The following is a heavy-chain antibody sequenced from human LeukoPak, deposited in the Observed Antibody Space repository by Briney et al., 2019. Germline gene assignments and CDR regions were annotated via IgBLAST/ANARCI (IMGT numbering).Heavy chain of an antibody. Sequence: QPGGSLRLSCAASGFTFSSYEMNWVRQAPGKGLEWVSYISSSGSTIYYADSVKGRFTISRDNAKNSLYLQMNSLRAEDTAVYYCARGEWFGELYYWGQGTLVTVSS. V-gene: IGHV3-48*03. J-gene: IGHJ4*02. CDR2: ISSSGSTI. D-gene: IGHD3-10*01. CDR1: GFTFSSYE. CDR3: ARGEWFGELYY.